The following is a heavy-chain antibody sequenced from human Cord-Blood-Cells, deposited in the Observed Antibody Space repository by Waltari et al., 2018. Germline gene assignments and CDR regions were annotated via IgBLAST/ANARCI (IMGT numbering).Heavy chain of an antibody. V-gene: IGHV7-4-1*02. CDR2: INTNTGNP. Sequence: QVQLVQSGSELKKPGASVKVSCKASGYTFTSYAMNWVRQAPGQGLEWMGWINTNTGNPTYAQGFTGRFVFSLDTSVSTAYPQISSLKAEDTAVYYCARDGDIVVVPAARKYGMDVWGQGTTVTVSS. CDR1: GYTFTSYA. J-gene: IGHJ6*02. D-gene: IGHD2-2*01. CDR3: ARDGDIVVVPAARKYGMDV.